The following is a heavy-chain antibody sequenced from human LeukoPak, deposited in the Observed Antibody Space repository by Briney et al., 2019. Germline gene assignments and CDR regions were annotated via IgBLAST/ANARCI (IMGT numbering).Heavy chain of an antibody. Sequence: GASVKVSCKASGYIFTNFGISWVRQAPGQGLEWMGWISVYNGDTNFAQKFQGRVTMTTDTSTTTAYMDLRNLRSDDTAVYYCARDHSSSCQLFDYWGQGALVTVSS. V-gene: IGHV1-18*01. J-gene: IGHJ4*02. CDR1: GYIFTNFG. CDR2: ISVYNGDT. D-gene: IGHD2-2*01. CDR3: ARDHSSSCQLFDY.